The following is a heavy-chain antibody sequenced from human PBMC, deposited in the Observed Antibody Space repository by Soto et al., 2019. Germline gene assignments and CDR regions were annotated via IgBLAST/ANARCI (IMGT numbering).Heavy chain of an antibody. D-gene: IGHD2-15*01. V-gene: IGHV1-18*01. CDR3: ARDVPCSGGSCYNPLTQKVFEN. Sequence: ASVRVSCHASGYTCTRYFISWARKAPGPGLAWMGWISAYNGNTNYAQKLQGRVTMTTDTSTSTAYMELRSLRSDDTAVYYCARDVPCSGGSCYNPLTQKVFENWGQGTLVTVSS. J-gene: IGHJ4*02. CDR2: ISAYNGNT. CDR1: GYTCTRYF.